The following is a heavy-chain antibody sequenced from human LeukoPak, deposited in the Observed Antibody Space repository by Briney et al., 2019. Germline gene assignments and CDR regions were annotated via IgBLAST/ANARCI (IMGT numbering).Heavy chain of an antibody. CDR3: AKNYYYGLDV. J-gene: IGHJ6*02. CDR1: GFTFTSYW. V-gene: IGHV3-7*03. CDR2: IKQDGSEK. Sequence: GGSLRLSCAASGFTFTSYWMSWVRQAPGKGLEWVASIKQDGSEKYYVDSVKGRFTISRDNAKNSLNLQMNSLRAEDTAVYYCAKNYYYGLDVWGRGTTVAVSS.